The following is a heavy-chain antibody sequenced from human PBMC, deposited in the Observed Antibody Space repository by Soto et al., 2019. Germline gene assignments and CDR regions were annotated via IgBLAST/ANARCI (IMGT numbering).Heavy chain of an antibody. CDR1: GFALSGYW. CDR2: IRQDASEI. V-gene: IGHV3-7*01. J-gene: IGHJ6*03. CDR3: ATYSGYAKPMDV. Sequence: EVQLVESGGGLVQPGGSLRLSCAASGFALSGYWMTWVRQAPGKGLEWVASIRQDASEIHYVDSVRGRFSISRENAKDSVYLEMNSLRAEDTAVYYCATYSGYAKPMDVWGKGTTVTVSS. D-gene: IGHD5-12*01.